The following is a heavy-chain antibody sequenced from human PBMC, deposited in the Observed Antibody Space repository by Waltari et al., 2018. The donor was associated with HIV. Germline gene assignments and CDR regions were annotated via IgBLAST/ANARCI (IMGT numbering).Heavy chain of an antibody. V-gene: IGHV3-33*01. CDR3: ARGGYSDRSGYYYPSSFDY. Sequence: VQLVALGGGVVLPGRSLSLHCVASGFSSGTYDMHWVRQAPGKGLEWVAVIWYDGSNKFYADAVKGRFTISRDNSKNTLYLQMNGLRVEDTAVYYCARGGYSDRSGYYYPSSFDYWGQGTLATVSS. CDR1: GFSSGTYD. D-gene: IGHD3-22*01. J-gene: IGHJ4*02. CDR2: IWYDGSNK.